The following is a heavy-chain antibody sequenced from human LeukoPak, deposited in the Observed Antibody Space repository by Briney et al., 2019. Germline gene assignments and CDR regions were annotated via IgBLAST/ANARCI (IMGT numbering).Heavy chain of an antibody. V-gene: IGHV1-8*01. Sequence: ASVKVSCKASGYTFTSYDINWVRQATGQGLEWMGCMNPNSGNTGYAQNFQGRVTMTRNTSISTAYMELSSLRSEDTAVYYCARMRKSGQLRTNNPGYNWFDPWGQGTLVTVSS. D-gene: IGHD2-2*01. CDR2: MNPNSGNT. CDR3: ARMRKSGQLRTNNPGYNWFDP. J-gene: IGHJ5*02. CDR1: GYTFTSYD.